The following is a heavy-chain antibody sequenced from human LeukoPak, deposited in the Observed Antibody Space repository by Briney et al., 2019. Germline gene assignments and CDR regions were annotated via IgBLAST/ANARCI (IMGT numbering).Heavy chain of an antibody. CDR2: TWYDGSNK. Sequence: GGSLRLSCAASGFMFSSYGMHWVRQAPGKGLEWVAVTWYDGSNKYYTDSVKGRFTISRDNSENTLYLQMNNLRAEDTAVYFCARDQRDPTDNSGYVDYWGQGTLVTVSS. CDR3: ARDQRDPTDNSGYVDY. J-gene: IGHJ4*02. CDR1: GFMFSSYG. D-gene: IGHD3-22*01. V-gene: IGHV3-33*01.